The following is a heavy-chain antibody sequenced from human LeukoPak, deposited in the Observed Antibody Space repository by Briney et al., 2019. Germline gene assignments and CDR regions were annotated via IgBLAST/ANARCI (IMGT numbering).Heavy chain of an antibody. V-gene: IGHV3-7*01. D-gene: IGHD3-10*01. CDR3: AREGGVLLWFGELLHYYYYYGMDV. J-gene: IGHJ6*02. CDR2: INQEGSEK. Sequence: GGSLRLSCAVSGLTFRSYWMSWVRQAPGKGLEWVANINQEGSEKYFVDSVKGRFTISRDNAKNSLYLQMNSLRAEDTAVYYCAREGGVLLWFGELLHYYYYYGMDVWGQGTTVTVSS. CDR1: GLTFRSYW.